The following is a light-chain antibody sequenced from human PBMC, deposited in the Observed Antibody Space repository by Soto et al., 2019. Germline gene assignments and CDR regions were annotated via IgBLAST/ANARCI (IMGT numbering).Light chain of an antibody. J-gene: IGLJ1*01. CDR3: SSYTNINTRACV. CDR2: DVS. CDR1: SSDVGANNY. Sequence: QSVLTQPASVSGSPGQPITISCTGTSSDVGANNYVSWYQHHPGKAPKLLIYDVSNRPSGVSSRFSGSKSGNTASLTISGLQAEDEAEYYCSSYTNINTRACVFGTGTKGTVL. V-gene: IGLV2-14*01.